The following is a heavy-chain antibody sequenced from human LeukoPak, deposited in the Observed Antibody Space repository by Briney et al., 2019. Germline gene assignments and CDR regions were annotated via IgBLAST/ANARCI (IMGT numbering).Heavy chain of an antibody. CDR2: ISAYNGNT. V-gene: IGHV1-18*01. CDR3: ARTNVYYYDSSDYYPYFDY. Sequence: ASVKVSCKASGYTFTSYGISWVRQAPGQGLEWMGWISAYNGNTNYAQKLQGRVTMTTDTSASTAYMELRSLRSDDTAVYYCARTNVYYYDSSDYYPYFDYWGLGTLVTVSS. J-gene: IGHJ4*02. CDR1: GYTFTSYG. D-gene: IGHD3-22*01.